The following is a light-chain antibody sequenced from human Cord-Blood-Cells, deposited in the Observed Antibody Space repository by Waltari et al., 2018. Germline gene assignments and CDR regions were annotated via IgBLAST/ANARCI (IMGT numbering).Light chain of an antibody. V-gene: IGKV1-39*01. CDR1: QSISSY. J-gene: IGKJ2*03. CDR3: QQSYSTPYS. CDR2: AAS. Sequence: DLQMTLSPSSLSASVRDRLTIPCRASQSISSYLHWYQQKPGKAPKLLIYAASSLQSGVPSRFSGSGSGTDFTLTISSLQPEDFATYYCQQSYSTPYSFGQGTKLEIK.